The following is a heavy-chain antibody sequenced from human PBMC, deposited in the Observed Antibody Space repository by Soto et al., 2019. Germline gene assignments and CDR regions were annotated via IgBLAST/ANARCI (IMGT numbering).Heavy chain of an antibody. Sequence: PGGSLRLSCAASGFTFSSYGMHWVRQAPGKGLEWVAVIWYDGSNKYYADSVKGRFTISRDNSKNTLYLQMNSLRAEDTAVYYCARDVLGYCSGGSCYGWNWFDPWGQGTLVTVSS. CDR3: ARDVLGYCSGGSCYGWNWFDP. V-gene: IGHV3-30*19. J-gene: IGHJ5*02. CDR1: GFTFSSYG. CDR2: IWYDGSNK. D-gene: IGHD2-15*01.